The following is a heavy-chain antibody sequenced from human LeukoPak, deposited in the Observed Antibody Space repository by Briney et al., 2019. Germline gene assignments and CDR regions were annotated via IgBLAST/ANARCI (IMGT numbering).Heavy chain of an antibody. J-gene: IGHJ4*02. D-gene: IGHD3-22*01. Sequence: ASVKVSCKASGYTFTSYDINWVRQATGQGLEWMGWMNPNSGNTGYAQKFQGRVTMTRNTSISTAYMELSSLRSEDTAVYYCARGGDILFDSGGYISTPDYWGQGTLVTVSS. CDR3: ARGGDILFDSGGYISTPDY. CDR2: MNPNSGNT. CDR1: GYTFTSYD. V-gene: IGHV1-8*01.